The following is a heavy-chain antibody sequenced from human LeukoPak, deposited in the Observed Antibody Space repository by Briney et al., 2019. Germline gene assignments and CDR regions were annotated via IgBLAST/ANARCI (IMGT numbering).Heavy chain of an antibody. CDR1: GGTFSSYA. J-gene: IGHJ6*03. CDR2: IIPIFGTA. D-gene: IGHD6-13*01. Sequence: SVKVSCKASGGTFSSYAISWVRQAPGQGLEWMGGIIPIFGTANYAQKFQGRVTITTDESTSTAYMELSSLRSEDTAVYYCARARGSSSWDDYYYYYMDVWGQGTLVTVSS. CDR3: ARARGSSSWDDYYYYYMDV. V-gene: IGHV1-69*05.